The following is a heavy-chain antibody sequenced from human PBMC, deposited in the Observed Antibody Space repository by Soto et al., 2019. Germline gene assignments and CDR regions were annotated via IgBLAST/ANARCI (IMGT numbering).Heavy chain of an antibody. CDR3: AGDGYSYEAPHDYYHYYGMDV. Sequence: SVKVSCKASGGTFSSYAISWVRQAPGQGLKWMGGIIPIFGTANYAQKFQGRVTITADKSTSTAYMELSSLRSEDTAAYYCAGDGYSYEAPHDYYHYYGMDVWGQGTPVTVSS. CDR2: IIPIFGTA. V-gene: IGHV1-69*06. D-gene: IGHD5-18*01. J-gene: IGHJ6*02. CDR1: GGTFSSYA.